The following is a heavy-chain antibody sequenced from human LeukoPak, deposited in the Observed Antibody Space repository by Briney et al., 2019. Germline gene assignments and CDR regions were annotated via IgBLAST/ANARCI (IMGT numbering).Heavy chain of an antibody. CDR1: GFTFSSYW. CDR3: ARDGVDTAMVRAPDY. Sequence: PGGSLRLSCAASGFTFSSYWMSWVRQAPGKGLEWVANIKQDGSEKYYVDSVKGRFTISRDNAKNSLYLQVNSLSAEDTAVYYCARDGVDTAMVRAPDYWGQGTLVTVSS. CDR2: IKQDGSEK. J-gene: IGHJ4*02. D-gene: IGHD5-18*01. V-gene: IGHV3-7*01.